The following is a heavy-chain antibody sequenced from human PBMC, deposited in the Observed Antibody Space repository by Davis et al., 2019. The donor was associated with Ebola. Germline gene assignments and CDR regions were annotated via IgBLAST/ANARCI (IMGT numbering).Heavy chain of an antibody. CDR2: VISNSGDT. V-gene: IGHV1-2*06. D-gene: IGHD5-18*01. CDR3: ARGHNYGFEY. Sequence: ASVKVSCKASGYTFTGYNIHWVRQAPGHGLEWMGRVISNSGDTNYAQNFQGRVTMTRDTSISTAYMELSRLTSDDTAVYYCARGHNYGFEYWGQGTLVIVSS. J-gene: IGHJ4*02. CDR1: GYTFTGYN.